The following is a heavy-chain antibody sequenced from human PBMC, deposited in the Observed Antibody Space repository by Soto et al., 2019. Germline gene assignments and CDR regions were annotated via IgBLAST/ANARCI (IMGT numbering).Heavy chain of an antibody. D-gene: IGHD2-15*01. V-gene: IGHV4-30-4*01. CDR1: GCSISSGDYY. J-gene: IGHJ5*02. CDR3: AVVPTGYNWFDP. CDR2: IYYSGST. Sequence: PSETLSLTCTVSGCSISSGDYYWSWIRQPPGKGLEWIGYIYYSGSTYYNPSLKSRVTISVDTSKNQFSLKLSSVTAADTAVYYCAVVPTGYNWFDPWGRGTLVTVSS.